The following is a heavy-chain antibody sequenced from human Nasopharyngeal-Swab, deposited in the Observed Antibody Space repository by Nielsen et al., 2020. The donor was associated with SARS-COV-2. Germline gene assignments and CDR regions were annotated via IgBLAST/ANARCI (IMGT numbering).Heavy chain of an antibody. CDR1: GFTFNNYN. J-gene: IGHJ6*02. Sequence: GGSLRLSCAASGFTFNNYNFNWVRQAPRKGLEWVSSIISSSSYIYYADSVKGRFTISRDNAKNSLYLQMNSLRAEETAVYYCARDGLDYDFWSAYFMDVWGQGTTVTVSS. CDR2: IISSSSYI. CDR3: ARDGLDYDFWSAYFMDV. V-gene: IGHV3-21*01. D-gene: IGHD3-3*01.